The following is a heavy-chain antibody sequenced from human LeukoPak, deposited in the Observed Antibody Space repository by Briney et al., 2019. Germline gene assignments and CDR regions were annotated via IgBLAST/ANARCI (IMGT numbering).Heavy chain of an antibody. D-gene: IGHD3-22*01. CDR3: AKVPDYYDSSGYYYAYYFDY. CDR1: GLTFSSYA. CDR2: ISGSGGST. Sequence: GGSLRLSCAASGLTFSSYAMSWVRQAPGKGLEWVSAISGSGGSTYYADSVKGRFTISRDNSKNTLYLQMNSLRAEDTAVYYCAKVPDYYDSSGYYYAYYFDYWGQGTLVTVSS. J-gene: IGHJ4*02. V-gene: IGHV3-23*01.